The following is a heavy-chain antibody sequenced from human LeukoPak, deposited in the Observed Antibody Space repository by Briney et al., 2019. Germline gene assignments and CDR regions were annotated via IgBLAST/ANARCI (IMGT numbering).Heavy chain of an antibody. V-gene: IGHV3-NL1*01. Sequence: GRSLGLSCAASGFTFTWYGIHWVRQAPGKGLEWVSVSGGSTYYADSVKGRFTISRDNSKNTLYLQMNSLRAEDTAVYYCASRGDYGINYWGQGTLVTVSS. J-gene: IGHJ4*02. D-gene: IGHD4-17*01. CDR1: GFTFTWYG. CDR2: SGGST. CDR3: ASRGDYGINY.